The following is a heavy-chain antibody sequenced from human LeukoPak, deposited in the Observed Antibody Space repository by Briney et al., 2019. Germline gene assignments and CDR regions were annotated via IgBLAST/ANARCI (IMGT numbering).Heavy chain of an antibody. V-gene: IGHV4-30-4*01. Sequence: PSETLSLTCTVSGGSISSGDYYWSWIRQPPGKGLEWIGYIYYSGSTYYNPSLKSRVTISVDRSKNQFSLKLSSVTAADTAVYYCASVDWNGGYNWFDPWGQGTLVTVS. CDR3: ASVDWNGGYNWFDP. J-gene: IGHJ5*02. D-gene: IGHD1-1*01. CDR2: IYYSGST. CDR1: GGSISSGDYY.